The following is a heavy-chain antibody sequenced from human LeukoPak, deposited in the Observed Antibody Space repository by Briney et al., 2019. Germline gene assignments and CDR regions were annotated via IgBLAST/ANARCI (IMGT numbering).Heavy chain of an antibody. J-gene: IGHJ4*02. D-gene: IGHD6-19*01. CDR2: IYYSGST. CDR3: AGVLRLSSGWYEGDY. CDR1: GGSISSSSYY. V-gene: IGHV4-39*01. Sequence: SETLSLTCTVSGGSISSSSYYWGWIRQPPGKGLEWIGSIYYSGSTYYNPSLKSRVTISVDTSKNQFSLKLSSVTAADTDVYYCAGVLRLSSGWYEGDYWGQGILVTVSS.